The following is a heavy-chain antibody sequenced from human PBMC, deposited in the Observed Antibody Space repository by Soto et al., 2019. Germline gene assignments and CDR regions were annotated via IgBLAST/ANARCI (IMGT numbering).Heavy chain of an antibody. J-gene: IGHJ3*02. Sequence: QVQLVQSGAEVKKPGASVKVSCKASGYTFTSYYMHWVRQAPGQGLEWMGIINPSVGSTSYAQKFQGRLTMTRDTSSSTVYMELSSLRSEDTAVYYCARDLGVTGMTFAAFDIWGQGTMVTVSS. CDR3: ARDLGVTGMTFAAFDI. D-gene: IGHD1-20*01. CDR2: INPSVGST. V-gene: IGHV1-46*03. CDR1: GYTFTSYY.